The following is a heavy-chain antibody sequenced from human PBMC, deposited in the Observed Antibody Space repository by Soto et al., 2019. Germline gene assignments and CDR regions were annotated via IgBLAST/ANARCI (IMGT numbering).Heavy chain of an antibody. CDR2: IYPGDSDT. Sequence: EESRRVWWRGAGGRFASYGGGWVRPLPGKGLEWMGIIYPGDSDTRYSPSFQGQVTISADKSISTAYLQWSSLKASDTAMYYCAREYHYIWGSYRPRGAFDIWGQGTMVTVSS. D-gene: IGHD3-16*02. CDR1: GGRFASYG. V-gene: IGHV5-51*01. J-gene: IGHJ3*02. CDR3: AREYHYIWGSYRPRGAFDI.